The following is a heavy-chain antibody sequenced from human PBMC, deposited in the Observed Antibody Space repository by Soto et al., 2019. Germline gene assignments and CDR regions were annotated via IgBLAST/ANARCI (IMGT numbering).Heavy chain of an antibody. Sequence: QVQLQESGPGLVTPSQTLSLTCRVSGDSIRSGDYFWSWLRQSPGTGLEWIGYIYYNGSTLYGPSFESSVTFSVDTSNNLFSLSLRSVSAADTAVYYCARMPAGASRPFDYWGQGTRVTVSP. CDR2: IYYNGST. D-gene: IGHD2-2*01. CDR1: GDSIRSGDYF. J-gene: IGHJ4*02. CDR3: ARMPAGASRPFDY. V-gene: IGHV4-30-4*01.